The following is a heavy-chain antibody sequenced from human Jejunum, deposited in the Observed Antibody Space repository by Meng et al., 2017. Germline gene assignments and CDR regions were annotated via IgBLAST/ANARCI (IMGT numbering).Heavy chain of an antibody. J-gene: IGHJ4*02. CDR2: ISISGDIL. Sequence: QVRLVASGGTLVKPGGSLRLSCAASGLTFTDYFMSWIRQAPGKGLEWVSYISISGDILYYVDSVKGRFTISRDNAQNSLYLQMHSLRAEDTAVYYCVTLSDSSLGYWGQGTLVTVSS. CDR3: VTLSDSSLGY. D-gene: IGHD6-6*01. CDR1: GLTFTDYF. V-gene: IGHV3-11*01.